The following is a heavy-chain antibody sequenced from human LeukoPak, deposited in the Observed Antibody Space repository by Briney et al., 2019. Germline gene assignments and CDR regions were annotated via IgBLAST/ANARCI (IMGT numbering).Heavy chain of an antibody. D-gene: IGHD3-16*01. CDR2: INHSGST. CDR1: GGSFSGYY. V-gene: IGHV4-34*01. Sequence: PSETLSLTCAVYGGSFSGYYWSWIRQPPGKGLEWIGEINHSGSTNYNPSLKSRVTISVDTSKNQFSLKLSSVTAADTAVYYCARPDGHYVWGSYGYWGQGTLVTVSS. CDR3: ARPDGHYVWGSYGY. J-gene: IGHJ4*02.